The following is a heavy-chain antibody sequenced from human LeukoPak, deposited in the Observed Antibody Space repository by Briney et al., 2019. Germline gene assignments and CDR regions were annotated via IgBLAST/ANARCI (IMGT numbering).Heavy chain of an antibody. CDR2: ISSSSSTI. J-gene: IGHJ4*02. CDR1: GFIFSSYS. CDR3: ARDRVGVTSDYFDF. Sequence: GGSLRLSCAASGFIFSSYSMDWVRQAPGRGLEWVSYISSSSSTIYYADSVRGRFTISRDNAKNSLYLQMNSLRDEDTAVYYCARDRVGVTSDYFDFWGQGTLVTVSS. V-gene: IGHV3-48*02. D-gene: IGHD1-26*01.